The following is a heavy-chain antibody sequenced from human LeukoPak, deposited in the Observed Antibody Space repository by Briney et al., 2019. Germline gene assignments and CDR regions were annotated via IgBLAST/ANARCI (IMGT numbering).Heavy chain of an antibody. CDR1: GGSVSSGSYY. J-gene: IGHJ6*02. V-gene: IGHV4-61*01. CDR2: IYYSGST. D-gene: IGHD6-13*01. Sequence: PSETLSLTCTVSGGSVSSGSYYWSWIRQPLGKGLEWIGYIYYSGSTNYNPSLKSRVTISVDTSKNQFSLKLSSVTAADTAVYYCARAGSPEGRYYYGMDVWGQGTTVTVSS. CDR3: ARAGSPEGRYYYGMDV.